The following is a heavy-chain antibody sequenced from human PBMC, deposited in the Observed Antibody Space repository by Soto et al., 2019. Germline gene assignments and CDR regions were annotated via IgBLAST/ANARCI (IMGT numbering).Heavy chain of an antibody. CDR1: GGSFSGYY. D-gene: IGHD6-13*01. CDR2: INHSGST. V-gene: IGHV4-34*01. Sequence: SETLSLTCAVYGGSFSGYYWSWIRQPPGKGLEWIGEINHSGSTNYNPSLKSRVTISVDTSKNQFSLKLSSVTAADTAVYYCARGEGIAAAGYFDYWGQGTLVTVSS. CDR3: ARGEGIAAAGYFDY. J-gene: IGHJ4*02.